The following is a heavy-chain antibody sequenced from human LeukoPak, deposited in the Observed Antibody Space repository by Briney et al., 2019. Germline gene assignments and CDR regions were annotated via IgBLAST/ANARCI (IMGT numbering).Heavy chain of an antibody. CDR1: GYTFTSYG. CDR2: ISAYNGNT. Sequence: ASVKVSCKASGYTFTSYGISWVRQAPGQGLEWMGWISAYNGNTNYVQKLQGRVTMTTDTSTSTAYMELRSLRSDDTAVYYCAREGYYDSSGYYYVGPFDYWGQGTLVTVSS. D-gene: IGHD3-22*01. CDR3: AREGYYDSSGYYYVGPFDY. V-gene: IGHV1-18*01. J-gene: IGHJ4*02.